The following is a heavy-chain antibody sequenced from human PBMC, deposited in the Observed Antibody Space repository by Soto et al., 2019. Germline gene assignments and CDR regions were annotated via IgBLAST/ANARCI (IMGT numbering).Heavy chain of an antibody. CDR3: AKDLSTSPYYYYGMDV. CDR2: ISGSGGST. J-gene: IGHJ6*02. D-gene: IGHD2-2*01. Sequence: GGSLRLSCAASGFTFSSYAMSWVRQAPGKGLEWVSAISGSGGSTYYADSVKGRFTISRDNSKNTLYLQMNSLRAEDTAVYYCAKDLSTSPYYYYGMDVWGQGTTVTVSS. V-gene: IGHV3-23*01. CDR1: GFTFSSYA.